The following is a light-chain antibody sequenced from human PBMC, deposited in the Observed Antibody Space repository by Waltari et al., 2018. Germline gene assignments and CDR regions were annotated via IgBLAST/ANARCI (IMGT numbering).Light chain of an antibody. CDR1: SSDVGCFNS. V-gene: IGLV2-14*03. CDR2: DVV. CDR3: SSFTTKRTLV. Sequence: QSALTPPASVSGSPGQSITISCPGTSSDVGCFNSVSWYQQHPGRAPNLKIYDVVNRPSGVSTRFSGSKSGNTASLTISGLQGEDEAVYYCSSFTTKRTLVFGGGTKLTVL. J-gene: IGLJ3*02.